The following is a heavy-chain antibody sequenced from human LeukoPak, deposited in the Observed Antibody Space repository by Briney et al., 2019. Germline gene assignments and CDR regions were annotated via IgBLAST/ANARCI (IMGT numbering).Heavy chain of an antibody. J-gene: IGHJ4*02. D-gene: IGHD2-15*01. V-gene: IGHV3-13*01. CDR1: GFTFRSYD. CDR2: IGIGGDT. CDR3: ARQATPHGHFDY. Sequence: GGSLRLSCAASGFTFRSYDMHWVRHATGKGLEWVSAIGIGGDTYYPGSVKGRFTISRENAKNSLYLQMNSLRAGDTAVYYCARQATPHGHFDYWGQGILVTVSS.